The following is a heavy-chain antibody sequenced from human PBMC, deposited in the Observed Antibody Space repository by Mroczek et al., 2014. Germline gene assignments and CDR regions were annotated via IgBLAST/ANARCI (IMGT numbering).Heavy chain of an antibody. CDR1: GFTFSSYA. CDR2: ISGSGGST. CDR3: AKDSIVGXTFRVSGFDI. D-gene: IGHD1-26*01. V-gene: IGHV3-23*01. J-gene: IGHJ3*02. Sequence: EVQLLESGGGLVQPGGSLRLSCAASGFTFSSYAMSWVRQAPGKGLEWVSAISGSGGSTYYADSVKGRFTISRDNSKNTLYLQMNSLRAEDTAVYYCAKDSIVGXTFRVSGFDIWGQGTMVTVSS.